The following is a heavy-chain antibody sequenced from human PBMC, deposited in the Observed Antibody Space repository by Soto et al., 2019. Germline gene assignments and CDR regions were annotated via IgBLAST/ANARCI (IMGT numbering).Heavy chain of an antibody. V-gene: IGHV3-33*01. CDR2: IWYDGSNK. CDR3: ATDDDGDSYDY. Sequence: QVQLVESGGGVVQPGRSLRLSCAASGFTFSNYGMHWVRQAPGKGLEWVAVIWYDGSNKYYADSVKGRFTISRDNSKNTLYKQLNSLRAEDTAVYYCATDDDGDSYDYWGQGGLVTVSA. J-gene: IGHJ4*02. D-gene: IGHD4-17*01. CDR1: GFTFSNYG.